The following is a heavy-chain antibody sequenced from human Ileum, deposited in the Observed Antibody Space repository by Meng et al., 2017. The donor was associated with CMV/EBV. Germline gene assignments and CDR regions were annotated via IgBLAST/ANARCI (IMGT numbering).Heavy chain of an antibody. CDR3: TTGGAVAYYSVVY. Sequence: SGFIFSNAWMSWVRQAPGKGLEWVGRIKSKTNGGTTDYPAPVKGRFTISRDDSKNTLYLEMNSLKSEDTAMYYCTTGGAVAYYSVVYWGQGTLVTVSS. CDR1: GFIFSNAW. J-gene: IGHJ4*02. D-gene: IGHD3-22*01. V-gene: IGHV3-15*01. CDR2: IKSKTNGGTT.